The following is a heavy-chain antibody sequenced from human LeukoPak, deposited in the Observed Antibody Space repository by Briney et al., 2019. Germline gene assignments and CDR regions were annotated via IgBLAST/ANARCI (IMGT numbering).Heavy chain of an antibody. D-gene: IGHD1-26*01. CDR3: TTRPGIVGATTFDY. V-gene: IGHV3-15*01. CDR2: IKSKTDGGTT. J-gene: IGHJ4*02. CDR1: GFSVSSGYY. Sequence: ETLSLTCTVSGFSVSSGYYWSWIRQAPGKGLEWVGRIKSKTDGGTTDYAAPVKGRFTISRDDSKNTLYLQMNSLKTEDTAVYYCTTRPGIVGATTFDYWGQGTLVTVSS.